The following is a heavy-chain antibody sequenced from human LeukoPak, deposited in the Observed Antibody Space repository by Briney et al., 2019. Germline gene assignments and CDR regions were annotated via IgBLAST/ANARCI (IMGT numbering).Heavy chain of an antibody. V-gene: IGHV3-33*01. CDR2: IWYDGSNE. CDR3: AREAGYDTGGYPRDY. CDR1: GFTFSNYA. Sequence: GRSLRLSCAASGFTFSNYAMHWVRQGPGKGLECVALIWYDGSNEFYADSVKGRFTISRDNSKNTLYLQMNSLRAEDTAIYYCAREAGYDTGGYPRDYWGQGTLVTVSS. J-gene: IGHJ4*02. D-gene: IGHD2-8*02.